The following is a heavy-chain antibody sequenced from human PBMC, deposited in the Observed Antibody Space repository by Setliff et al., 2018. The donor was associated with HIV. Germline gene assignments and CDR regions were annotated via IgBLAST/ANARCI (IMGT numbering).Heavy chain of an antibody. CDR2: MYFRGNA. Sequence: PSETLSLTCTVSGGSISSGSYYWSWIRQAPGKGLEWIGTMYFRGNARNSPSLKSRVTISVDTSKNQFSLKLSSVTAADTAVYYCARIRGFCSGGSCYPYYYYAMDVWGQGTTVTVSS. CDR1: GGSISSGSYY. V-gene: IGHV4-39*01. J-gene: IGHJ6*02. CDR3: ARIRGFCSGGSCYPYYYYAMDV. D-gene: IGHD2-15*01.